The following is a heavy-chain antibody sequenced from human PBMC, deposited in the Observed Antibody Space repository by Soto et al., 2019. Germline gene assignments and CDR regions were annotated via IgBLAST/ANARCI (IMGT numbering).Heavy chain of an antibody. D-gene: IGHD3-3*01. J-gene: IGHJ4*02. CDR2: INHSGST. Sequence: SETLSLTFAVYGGSFSGYYWSWIRQPPGKGLEWIGEINHSGSTTYNPSLKSRVIISIDTPKNQFSLKLSSVTAADTAVYYCARSHSLTILGVVAGRLYYWGQGTPVTVSS. CDR1: GGSFSGYY. CDR3: ARSHSLTILGVVAGRLYY. V-gene: IGHV4-34*01.